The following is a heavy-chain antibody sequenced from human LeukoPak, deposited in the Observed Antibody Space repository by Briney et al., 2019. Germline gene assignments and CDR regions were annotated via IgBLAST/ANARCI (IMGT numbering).Heavy chain of an antibody. J-gene: IGHJ4*02. CDR1: GFTFDDYA. CDR3: ARCWGSGYYFLYVD. CDR2: ISWNSGSI. Sequence: PGRSLRLSCAASGFTFDDYAMHWVRQAPGKGLAWVSGISWNSGSIGYADSVKGRFTISRDNAKNSLYLQMNSLRAEDTALYYCARCWGSGYYFLYVDWGQGTLVTVPS. V-gene: IGHV3-9*01. D-gene: IGHD3-22*01.